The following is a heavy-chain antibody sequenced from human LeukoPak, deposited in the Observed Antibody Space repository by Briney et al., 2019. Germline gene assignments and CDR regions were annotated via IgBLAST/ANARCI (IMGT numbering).Heavy chain of an antibody. CDR3: ARGPHERSGYPDD. CDR1: GYTFNTYG. V-gene: IGHV1-18*01. D-gene: IGHD3-22*01. J-gene: IGHJ4*02. CDR2: ISPYNGNT. Sequence: GASVKVSCKPSGYTFNTYGITWVRQAPGQGLEWMGWISPYNGNTNYAQKFQGRVTLTTDTSTSTAYMELRSLRSDDTAVYYCARGPHERSGYPDDWGQGTPVTVSS.